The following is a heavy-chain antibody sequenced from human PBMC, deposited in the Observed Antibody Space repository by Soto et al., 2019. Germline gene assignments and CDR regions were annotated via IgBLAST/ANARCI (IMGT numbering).Heavy chain of an antibody. CDR3: TTDSADIVVVPATFGMDV. CDR1: GITFSNAW. CDR2: IKSITDGGTT. V-gene: IGHV3-15*01. Sequence: GGSLRLSCAASGITFSNAWMTWVRQAPGKGLEWVGRIKSITDGGTTDYAAPVKGRFTISRDDSKDTLYLQMNNLRTEDTAVYHCTTDSADIVVVPATFGMDVWGQGTTVTVSS. J-gene: IGHJ6*02. D-gene: IGHD2-2*01.